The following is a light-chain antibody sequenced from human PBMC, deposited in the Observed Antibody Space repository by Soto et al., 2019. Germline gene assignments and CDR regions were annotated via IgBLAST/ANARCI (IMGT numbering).Light chain of an antibody. V-gene: IGKV3-11*01. CDR3: HQRINWPRT. J-gene: IGKJ2*01. CDR1: QSVSSY. Sequence: DIVLTQSPATLSLSPGERATLSCRASQSVSSYLAWYQQKPGQAPRLLIYDASNRATGIPARFSGSGSGTDFTLTISSLGPEDSAVYYCHQRINWPRTFGQGSKLEMK. CDR2: DAS.